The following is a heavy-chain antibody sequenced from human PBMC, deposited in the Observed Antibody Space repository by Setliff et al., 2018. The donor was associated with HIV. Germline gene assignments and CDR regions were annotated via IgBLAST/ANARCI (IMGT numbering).Heavy chain of an antibody. Sequence: SETLSLTCTVSGGSISSGGYYWSWIRQHPEKGLEWIGYVYYNGDTYYNPSLKSRVTLSVDTSKNQFSLKLSSVTAADTAVYYCARRGGNGYKSFDSWGQGMLVTVSS. CDR3: ARRGGNGYKSFDS. V-gene: IGHV4-31*03. J-gene: IGHJ4*02. CDR2: VYYNGDT. D-gene: IGHD6-25*01. CDR1: GGSISSGGYY.